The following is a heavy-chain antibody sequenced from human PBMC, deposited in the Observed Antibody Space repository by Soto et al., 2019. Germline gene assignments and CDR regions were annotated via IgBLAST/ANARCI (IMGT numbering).Heavy chain of an antibody. CDR1: GFTFSSYS. CDR3: ARDETPPAAMEYYFDY. V-gene: IGHV3-48*01. J-gene: IGHJ4*02. CDR2: ISSSSSTI. D-gene: IGHD2-2*01. Sequence: EVQLVESGGGLVQPGGSLRLSCAASGFTFSSYSMNWVRQAPGKGLEWVSYISSSSSTIYYADSVKGRFTISRDNAKNSLYLQMNSLRAEDTAVYYCARDETPPAAMEYYFDYWGQGILVTVSS.